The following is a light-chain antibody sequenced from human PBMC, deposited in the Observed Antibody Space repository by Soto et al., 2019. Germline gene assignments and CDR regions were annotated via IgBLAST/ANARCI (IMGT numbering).Light chain of an antibody. Sequence: EIVLTQSPGTLSLSPGERATLSCRASQSVSNNYLAWYQQKPGQAPRLLIHDASSRATGIPDRFSGSGSGTDFTLNISRLEPEDFAVYYCQQHFGSPFTFGPGTKVEIE. V-gene: IGKV3-20*01. CDR3: QQHFGSPFT. J-gene: IGKJ3*01. CDR2: DAS. CDR1: QSVSNNY.